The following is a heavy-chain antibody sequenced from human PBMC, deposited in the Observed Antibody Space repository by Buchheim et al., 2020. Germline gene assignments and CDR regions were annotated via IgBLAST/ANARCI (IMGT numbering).Heavy chain of an antibody. V-gene: IGHV3-30*18. CDR3: AKDLEVVFWSGYYRLYYGMDV. Sequence: QVQLVESGGGVVQPGRSLRLSCAASGFTFSSYGMHWVRQAPGKGLEWVAVISYDGSNKYYADSVKGRFTISRDNSKNTLYLQMNSLRAEDTAVYYCAKDLEVVFWSGYYRLYYGMDVWGQGTT. D-gene: IGHD3-3*01. J-gene: IGHJ6*02. CDR1: GFTFSSYG. CDR2: ISYDGSNK.